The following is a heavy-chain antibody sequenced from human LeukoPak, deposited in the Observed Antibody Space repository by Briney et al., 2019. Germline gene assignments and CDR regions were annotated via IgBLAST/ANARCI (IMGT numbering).Heavy chain of an antibody. CDR2: INHSGST. J-gene: IGHJ6*02. CDR3: ARLSSSGWYYYYYGMDV. Sequence: PSETLSLTCAVYGGSFSGYYWSWIRQPPGKGLEWIGEINHSGSTYYNPSLRSRVTISVDTSKNQSSLKLSSVTAADTAVYYCARLSSSGWYYYYYGMDVWGQGTTVTVSS. CDR1: GGSFSGYY. V-gene: IGHV4-34*01. D-gene: IGHD6-19*01.